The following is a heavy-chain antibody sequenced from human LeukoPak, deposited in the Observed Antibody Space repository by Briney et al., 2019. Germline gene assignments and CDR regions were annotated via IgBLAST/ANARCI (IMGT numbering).Heavy chain of an antibody. D-gene: IGHD3-22*01. J-gene: IGHJ4*02. CDR3: AKSAYFYDSSGCDY. CDR2: INPSGGST. Sequence: ASVKVSCKASGYTFTSYYMHWVRQAPGQGLEWVGIINPSGGSTNYAQKFQGRVTMTRDTSTSTVYMELSSLRSEDTAVYYCAKSAYFYDSSGCDYWGQGTLVTVSS. CDR1: GYTFTSYY. V-gene: IGHV1-46*01.